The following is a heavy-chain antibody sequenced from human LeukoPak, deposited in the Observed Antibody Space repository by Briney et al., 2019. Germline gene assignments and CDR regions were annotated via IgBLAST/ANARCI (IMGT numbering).Heavy chain of an antibody. CDR2: IYSSGNT. D-gene: IGHD1-1*01. J-gene: IGHJ4*02. V-gene: IGHV4-39*01. Sequence: SETLSLTCSVSGDSIGSGRNYWGWIRQSPGKGLEWIASIYSSGNTHSNPSLKSRVSISVDTSKNQVSPKLYSVTASDAAIYYCARHLSGTTMSHYFDFWGQGTLVTVSS. CDR1: GDSIGSGRNY. CDR3: ARHLSGTTMSHYFDF.